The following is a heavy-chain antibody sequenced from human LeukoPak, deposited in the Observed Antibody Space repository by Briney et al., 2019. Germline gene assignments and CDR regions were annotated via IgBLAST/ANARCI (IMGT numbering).Heavy chain of an antibody. CDR1: GYSISSGYY. D-gene: IGHD6-13*01. J-gene: IGHJ4*02. Sequence: SETLSLTCAVSGYSISSGYYWGWIRQPPGQGLEWIGGLYYSGIFYYNPSLKSRVTITLDTSKNQFSLNLSSVTAADTAVYYCARLISSSVYFDYWGQGALVTVSS. V-gene: IGHV4-38-2*01. CDR2: LYYSGIF. CDR3: ARLISSSVYFDY.